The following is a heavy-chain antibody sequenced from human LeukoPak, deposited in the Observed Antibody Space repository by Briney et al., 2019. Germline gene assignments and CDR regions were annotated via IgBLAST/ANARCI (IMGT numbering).Heavy chain of an antibody. J-gene: IGHJ4*02. D-gene: IGHD6-13*01. CDR1: GGSISPNY. CDR2: IYTSGST. Sequence: SETLSLTCTVSGGSISPNYWSWIRQFPGKGLEWIGRIYTSGSTNYNPSLKSRVTISVDTSKNQFSLKLSSVTAADTAVYYCARGPGSAAAQDYYFDYWGQGTLVTVSS. V-gene: IGHV4-4*08. CDR3: ARGPGSAAAQDYYFDY.